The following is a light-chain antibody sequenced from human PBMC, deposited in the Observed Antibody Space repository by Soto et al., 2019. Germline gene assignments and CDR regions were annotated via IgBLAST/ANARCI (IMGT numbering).Light chain of an antibody. CDR3: HQRYNWPRVT. CDR2: DVS. CDR1: QSVSNS. V-gene: IGKV3-11*01. Sequence: IVLTQPPAPLSWSPGESVTLSCRASQSVSNSLAWYQQKPGQPPRLLIYDVSNRATGIPARFSGSGSGTDFTLTITSLEPEDFAVYFCHQRYNWPRVTFGQGTRLEIK. J-gene: IGKJ5*01.